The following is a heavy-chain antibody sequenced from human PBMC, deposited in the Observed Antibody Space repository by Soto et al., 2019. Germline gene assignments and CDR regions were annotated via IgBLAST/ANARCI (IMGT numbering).Heavy chain of an antibody. J-gene: IGHJ5*02. CDR2: ISGSGGST. CDR3: AKNYRGSVAGPIYNWFDP. V-gene: IGHV3-23*01. D-gene: IGHD1-7*01. Sequence: GGSLRLSCAASGFTFSTYAMSWVRQAPGKGLEWVSSISGSGGSTVYADSVKGRFTISRDNSENTLYVQMNSLRADDTAVYYCAKNYRGSVAGPIYNWFDPWGQGTLVTVSS. CDR1: GFTFSTYA.